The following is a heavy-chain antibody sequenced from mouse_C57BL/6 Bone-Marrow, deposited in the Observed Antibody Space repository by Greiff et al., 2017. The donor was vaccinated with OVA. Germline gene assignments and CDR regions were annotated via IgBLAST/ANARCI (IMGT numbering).Heavy chain of an antibody. Sequence: VKLQESGPGLVQPSQSLSITCTVSGFSLTSYGVHWVRQSPGKGLEWLGVILRGGSTDYNAAFISRLSISKDNPKSHVFFKKNSLQDDGTAKYYCDRWVDDWGKGTSVTVSS. V-gene: IGHV2-2*01. J-gene: IGHJ4*01. CDR2: ILRGGST. CDR1: GFSLTSYG. CDR3: DRWVDD.